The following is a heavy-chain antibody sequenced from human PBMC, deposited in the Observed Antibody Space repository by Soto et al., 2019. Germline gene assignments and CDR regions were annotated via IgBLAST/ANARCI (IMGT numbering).Heavy chain of an antibody. Sequence: GGSLRLSCAASGFNFSTYGMHWVRQAPDKGLEWVALISLDGRNKYYAGSVKGRFTISRDNSKNTLSLQMDFLRADDTAIYYFAKDAVVVYSLPDYWGQGSLVTVSS. V-gene: IGHV3-30*18. J-gene: IGHJ4*02. CDR1: GFNFSTYG. CDR3: AKDAVVVYSLPDY. CDR2: ISLDGRNK. D-gene: IGHD2-15*01.